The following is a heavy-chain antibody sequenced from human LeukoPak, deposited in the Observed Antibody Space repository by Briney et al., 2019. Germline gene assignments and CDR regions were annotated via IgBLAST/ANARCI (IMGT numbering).Heavy chain of an antibody. CDR2: IYPGDSDT. CDR3: AYGKYYFDY. D-gene: IGHD3-16*01. Sequence: KPGESLKISCKGSGYRFTSNWIACVRQMPGKGLEWMRIIYPGDSDTRYSPSFQVQVTISADKSISTAYLQWSSLRASDTAIYFCAYGKYYFDYWGQGTLVTVSS. J-gene: IGHJ4*02. CDR1: GYRFTSNW. V-gene: IGHV5-51*01.